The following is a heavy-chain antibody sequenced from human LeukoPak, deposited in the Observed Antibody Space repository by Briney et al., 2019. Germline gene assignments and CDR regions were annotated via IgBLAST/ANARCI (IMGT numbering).Heavy chain of an antibody. CDR3: ATRPSSGYYSGGFY. D-gene: IGHD3-22*01. Sequence: GGSLRLSCAASGFTFSSYSMNWVRQAPGKGLEWVSYISSSSSTTYYADSVKGRFTISRDNSKNTLYLQMNSLRAEDTAVYYCATRPSSGYYSGGFYWGQGTLVTVSS. CDR2: ISSSSSTT. CDR1: GFTFSSYS. V-gene: IGHV3-48*01. J-gene: IGHJ4*02.